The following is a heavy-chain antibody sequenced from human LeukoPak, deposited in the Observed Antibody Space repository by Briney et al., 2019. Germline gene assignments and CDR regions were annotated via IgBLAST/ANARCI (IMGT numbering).Heavy chain of an antibody. CDR3: TKRAEFGGFDP. CDR1: GFTVSSNY. V-gene: IGHV3-53*01. J-gene: IGHJ5*02. CDR2: IYSGGST. Sequence: PGGSLRLACAASGFTVSSNYMSWVRQAPGKGLEWVSVIYSGGSTYYADSVKGRFTISRDNSNNTVYLQMNSLTAEDTALYYCTKRAEFGGFDPWGQGTLVTVSS. D-gene: IGHD3-10*01.